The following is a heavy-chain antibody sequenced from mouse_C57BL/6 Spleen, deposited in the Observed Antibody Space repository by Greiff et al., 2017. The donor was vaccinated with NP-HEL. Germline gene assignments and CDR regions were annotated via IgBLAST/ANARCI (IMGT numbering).Heavy chain of an antibody. CDR2: IHPNSGST. Sequence: QVQLKESGAELVKPGASVKLSCKASGYTFTSYWMHWVKQRPGQGLEWIGMIHPNSGSTNYNEKFKSKATLTVDKSSSTAYMQLSSLTSEDSAVYYCASYTTVVATNAMDYWGQGTSVTVSS. D-gene: IGHD1-1*01. V-gene: IGHV1-64*01. J-gene: IGHJ4*01. CDR1: GYTFTSYW. CDR3: ASYTTVVATNAMDY.